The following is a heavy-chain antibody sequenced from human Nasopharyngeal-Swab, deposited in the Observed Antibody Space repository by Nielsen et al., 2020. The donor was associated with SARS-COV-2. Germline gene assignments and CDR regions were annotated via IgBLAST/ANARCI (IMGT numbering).Heavy chain of an antibody. V-gene: IGHV3-48*03. J-gene: IGHJ4*02. CDR1: GFTFSSYE. Sequence: GGSLRLSCAASGFTFSSYEMNWVRQAPGKGLEWISYISSSGSTIYYADSVKGRFTISRDDAKNSLFLQMNSLRAEDTAVYYCASPLPLGYWGQGTLVTVSS. CDR3: ASPLPLGY. CDR2: ISSSGSTI.